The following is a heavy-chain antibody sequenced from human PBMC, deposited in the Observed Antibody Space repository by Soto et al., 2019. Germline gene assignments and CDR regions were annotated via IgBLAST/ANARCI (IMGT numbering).Heavy chain of an antibody. J-gene: IGHJ4*02. CDR3: ARGPLAVVAATRFDY. Sequence: SETLSLTCAVYGGSFSGYYSSWIRQPPGKGLEWIGEINHSGSTNYNPSLKSRVTISVDTSKNQFSLKLSSVTAADTAVYYCARGPLAVVAATRFDYWGQGTMVTVYS. CDR1: GGSFSGYY. V-gene: IGHV4-34*01. D-gene: IGHD2-15*01. CDR2: INHSGST.